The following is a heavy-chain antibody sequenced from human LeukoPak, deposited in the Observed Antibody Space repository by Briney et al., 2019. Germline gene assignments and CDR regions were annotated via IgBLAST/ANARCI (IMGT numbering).Heavy chain of an antibody. J-gene: IGHJ4*02. V-gene: IGHV1-2*06. CDR3: ARDQGSLTRSWYTGY. CDR1: GYTVTAYH. CDR2: INTYSGDT. Sequence: GASVKACCKASGYTVTAYHIHWVRQAPGHGLEWIGRINTYSGDTNFAQKFQGRVTMTRDTSITTAYMDLSSLTPDDTAVYFCARDQGSLTRSWYTGYWGQGTQVTASS. D-gene: IGHD6-13*01.